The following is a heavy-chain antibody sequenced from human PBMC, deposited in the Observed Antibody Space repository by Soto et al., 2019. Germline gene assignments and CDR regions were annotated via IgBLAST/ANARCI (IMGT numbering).Heavy chain of an antibody. Sequence: QVHLVQSGAEVKKPVASVKVSCKASGYTFTSYGITWVRQAPGQGLEWMGWISAHNGNTDYAQKLQGRVIVTRDTSTSTAYVELRSLRSDDTAVYYCARGRYGDYWGQGALVTVSS. J-gene: IGHJ4*02. CDR3: ARGRYGDY. CDR1: GYTFTSYG. CDR2: ISAHNGNT. V-gene: IGHV1-18*01. D-gene: IGHD1-1*01.